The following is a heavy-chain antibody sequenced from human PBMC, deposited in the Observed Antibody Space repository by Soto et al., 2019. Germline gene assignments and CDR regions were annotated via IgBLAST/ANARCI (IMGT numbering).Heavy chain of an antibody. J-gene: IGHJ6*02. D-gene: IGHD6-6*01. CDR1: GGTFSSSA. CDR3: ARDRWQLAAFYYYYGMDV. CDR2: IIPIFGTA. Sequence: QVQLVQSGAEVKKPGSSVKVSCKSSGGTFSSSAIRWVRQAPGQGLEWMGGIIPIFGTANYAQKFQGRVTITADESTSTAYMELSSLRSEDTAVYYCARDRWQLAAFYYYYGMDVWGQGTTVTVSS. V-gene: IGHV1-69*01.